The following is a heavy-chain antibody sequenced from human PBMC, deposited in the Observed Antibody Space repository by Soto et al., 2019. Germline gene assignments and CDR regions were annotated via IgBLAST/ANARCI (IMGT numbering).Heavy chain of an antibody. CDR2: IYYSGST. V-gene: IGHV4-59*01. Sequence: AETLSLTCTVSGVSISSYYWSWIRQPPGKGLEWIGYIYYSGSTNYNPSLKSRVTISVDTSKNQFSLKLSSVTAADTAVYYCARGVYGDYVDYWGQGNLVTVSS. D-gene: IGHD4-17*01. CDR3: ARGVYGDYVDY. CDR1: GVSISSYY. J-gene: IGHJ4*02.